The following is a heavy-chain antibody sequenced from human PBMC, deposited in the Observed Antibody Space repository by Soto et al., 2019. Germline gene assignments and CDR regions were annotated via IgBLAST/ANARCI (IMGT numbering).Heavy chain of an antibody. CDR3: AREVAVAGTGGMDV. D-gene: IGHD6-19*01. J-gene: IGHJ6*02. CDR1: GYTFTGYY. V-gene: IGHV1-2*04. CDR2: INPNSGGT. Sequence: ASVKVSCKASGYTFTGYYMHWVRQAPGQGLEWMGWINPNSGGTNYAQKFQGWVTMTRDTSISTAYMELSRLRSDDTAVYYCAREVAVAGTGGMDVWGQVTTVTVSS.